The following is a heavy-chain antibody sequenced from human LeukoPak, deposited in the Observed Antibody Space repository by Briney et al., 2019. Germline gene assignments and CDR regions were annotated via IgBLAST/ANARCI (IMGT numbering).Heavy chain of an antibody. J-gene: IGHJ4*02. Sequence: ASVKVSCKASGGTFSSYAISWVRQAPGQELEWMGRIIPIFGTANYAQKFQGRVTITTDESTSTAYMELSSRRSEDTAVYYCARSVYYYDSSGYYLHDDYWGQGTLVTVSS. CDR3: ARSVYYYDSSGYYLHDDY. CDR1: GGTFSSYA. D-gene: IGHD3-22*01. V-gene: IGHV1-69*05. CDR2: IIPIFGTA.